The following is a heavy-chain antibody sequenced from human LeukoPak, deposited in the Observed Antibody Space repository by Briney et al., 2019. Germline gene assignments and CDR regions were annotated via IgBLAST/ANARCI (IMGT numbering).Heavy chain of an antibody. J-gene: IGHJ5*02. CDR3: ARYCTSATCYAFDP. D-gene: IGHD2-2*01. V-gene: IGHV1-18*01. CDR1: GYTSINFG. Sequence: ASVKVSRKASGYTSINFGISWVRQAPGQGLEWMGWISTYNGNTEYAKKFQGRVTMTTDTSTSTAYMERRSLRSDDTAVYYCARYCTSATCYAFDPWGQGSLVTVSS. CDR2: ISTYNGNT.